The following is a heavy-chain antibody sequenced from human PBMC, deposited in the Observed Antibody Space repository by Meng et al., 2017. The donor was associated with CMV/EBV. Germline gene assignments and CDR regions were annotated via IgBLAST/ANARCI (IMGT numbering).Heavy chain of an antibody. CDR2: IIPIFGTA. J-gene: IGHJ6*02. Sequence: SVNVSCKASGRTFSSYAISWVRQAPGQGLEWMGGIIPIFGTANYAQKFQGRVTITTDESTSTACMELSSLRSEDTAVYYCARERIQPQYYYYYYGMDVWGQGTTVTVSS. CDR1: GRTFSSYA. CDR3: ARERIQPQYYYYYYGMDV. D-gene: IGHD5-18*01. V-gene: IGHV1-69*05.